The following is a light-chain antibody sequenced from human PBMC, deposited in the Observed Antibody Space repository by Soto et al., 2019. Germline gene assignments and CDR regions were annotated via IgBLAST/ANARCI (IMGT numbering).Light chain of an antibody. CDR3: QQYYNWRPR. Sequence: EVVMTQSPATLSVSPGDTATLSCRASQSVSSSLAWYQQKPGQPPRLLIYASSTRATGVPARFSGSGSGTEFTLTISRLQSEDFAVYYCQQYYNWRPRFGQGTKVDTK. CDR1: QSVSSS. CDR2: ASS. J-gene: IGKJ1*01. V-gene: IGKV3-15*01.